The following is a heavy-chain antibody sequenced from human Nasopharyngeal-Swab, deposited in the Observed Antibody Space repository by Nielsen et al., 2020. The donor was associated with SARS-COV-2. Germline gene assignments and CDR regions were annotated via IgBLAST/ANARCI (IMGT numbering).Heavy chain of an antibody. V-gene: IGHV3-21*01. D-gene: IGHD3-10*01. CDR3: ARDGTWGETSASGTYYYYGMDV. CDR2: ISSTGDYI. Sequence: GGSLRLSCAASGFPFSLYTVNWVRQAPGKGLEWVSAISSTGDYIYYAASVKGRFTISRDNAKNSLYLQMNSLRDEDTAVYYCARDGTWGETSASGTYYYYGMDVWGQGTTVTVSS. CDR1: GFPFSLYT. J-gene: IGHJ6*02.